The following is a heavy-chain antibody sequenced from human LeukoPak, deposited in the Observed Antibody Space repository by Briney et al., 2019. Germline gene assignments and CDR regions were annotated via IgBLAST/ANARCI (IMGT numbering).Heavy chain of an antibody. Sequence: GGSLRLSCAASGFTFSSYGMHWVRQAPGKGLEWVALIWYDGSNKYYADSVKGRFTISRDNSKNTLYLQMNSLRAEDTAVYYWGRKISGLGIWGQGPLFTVS. CDR2: IWYDGSNK. CDR3: GRKISGLGI. V-gene: IGHV3-33*01. CDR1: GFTFSSYG. J-gene: IGHJ4*02. D-gene: IGHD3-16*01.